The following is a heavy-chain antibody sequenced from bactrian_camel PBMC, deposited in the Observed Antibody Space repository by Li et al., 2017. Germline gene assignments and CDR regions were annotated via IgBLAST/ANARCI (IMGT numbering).Heavy chain of an antibody. CDR3: AARWIWRNEYKF. J-gene: IGHJ4*01. Sequence: HVQLVESGGGSVQAGESLTLSCVASGYTYKGYCKAWFRQAPGKEREAVAGMDVYGRTSYADSVKGRFTVSKDDAEDTLYLQMNSLKPEDTAMYYCAARWIWRNEYKFWGQGTQVTVS. V-gene: IGHV3S55*01. CDR1: GYTYKGYC. D-gene: IGHD1*01. CDR2: MDVYGRT.